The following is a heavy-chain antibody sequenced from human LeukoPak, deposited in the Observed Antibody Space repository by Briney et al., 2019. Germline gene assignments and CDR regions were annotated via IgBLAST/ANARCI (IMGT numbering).Heavy chain of an antibody. V-gene: IGHV1-46*01. CDR3: ARIGGATVTTFRPYYYYMDV. CDR2: INPSGGST. Sequence: ASVKVSCKASVYIFTSYYMHWVGQTPGQGLEWMGIINPSGGSTSYAQKFQGRVTMTRDRSTSTVYMELSSLRSEDTAVYYCARIGGATVTTFRPYYYYMDVWGKGPTVTVSS. D-gene: IGHD4-17*01. J-gene: IGHJ6*03. CDR1: VYIFTSYY.